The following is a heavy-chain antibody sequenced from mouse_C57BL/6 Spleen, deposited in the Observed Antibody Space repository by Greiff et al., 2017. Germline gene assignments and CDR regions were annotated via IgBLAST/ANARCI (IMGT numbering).Heavy chain of an antibody. D-gene: IGHD1-1*01. Sequence: QVQLQQSGPELVKPGASVKISCKASGYAFSSSWMNWVKQRPGKGLEWIGRIYPGDGDTNYNGKFKGKATLTADKSSSTAYMQLSSLTSEDSAVYFCARTFITTVVATYYYAMDYWGQGTSVTVSS. CDR1: GYAFSSSW. J-gene: IGHJ4*01. CDR2: IYPGDGDT. CDR3: ARTFITTVVATYYYAMDY. V-gene: IGHV1-82*01.